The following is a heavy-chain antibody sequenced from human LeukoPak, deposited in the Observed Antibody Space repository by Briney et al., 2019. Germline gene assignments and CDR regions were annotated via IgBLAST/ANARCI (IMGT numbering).Heavy chain of an antibody. CDR1: GYTFTSYY. Sequence: ASVKVSCKASGYTFTSYYMHWVRQAPGQGLEWMGIINPSGGSTSYAQKFQGRVTMTRDTSTSTVYMELSSPRSEDTAVYYCATCSSTSCSDDAFDIWGQGTMVTVSS. CDR3: ATCSSTSCSDDAFDI. CDR2: INPSGGST. D-gene: IGHD2-2*01. J-gene: IGHJ3*02. V-gene: IGHV1-46*01.